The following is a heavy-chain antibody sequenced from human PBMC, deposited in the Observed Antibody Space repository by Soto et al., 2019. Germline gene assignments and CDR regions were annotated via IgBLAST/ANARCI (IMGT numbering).Heavy chain of an antibody. CDR1: GFTFSSYA. J-gene: IGHJ4*02. V-gene: IGHV3-30-3*01. CDR3: AGGTYYFDY. CDR2: ILYDGSNK. Sequence: PGGSLRLSCAASGFTFSSYAMHWARQAPGKGLEWVAAILYDGSNKYYTDSVKGRFTISRDNSKNTLYLQMNSLRAEDTAVYYCAGGTYYFDYTGQGTVVTVSS. D-gene: IGHD1-26*01.